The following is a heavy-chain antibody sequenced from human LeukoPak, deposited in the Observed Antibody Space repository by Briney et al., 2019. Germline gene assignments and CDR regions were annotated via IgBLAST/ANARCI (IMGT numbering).Heavy chain of an antibody. CDR2: IRSDGSNK. Sequence: GGSLRLSCAGSGFSFSSYGMHWVRQAPGKGLEWMAFIRSDGSNKYYADSVKGRFTISRDNSKNTLYLQMNSLRAEDTAVYYCAKVGLGFRGEGFYYYYYMDVWGKGTTVTISS. CDR3: AKVGLGFRGEGFYYYYYMDV. J-gene: IGHJ6*03. D-gene: IGHD3-16*01. V-gene: IGHV3-30*02. CDR1: GFSFSSYG.